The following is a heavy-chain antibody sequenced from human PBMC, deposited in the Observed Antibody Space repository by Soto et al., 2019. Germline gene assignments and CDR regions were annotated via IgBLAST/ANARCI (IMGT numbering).Heavy chain of an antibody. CDR3: ARGGGKIRKSFAY. CDR2: ISSGGSTM. J-gene: IGHJ4*02. V-gene: IGHV3-48*02. D-gene: IGHD3-10*01. CDR1: GFTLSTFA. Sequence: GGSLRLSCAASGFTLSTFAMNWVRQAPGKGLEWVANISSGGSTMYYADSVKGRFTISRDNAKNSLSLQMNSLTDEAPAVYYCARGGGKIRKSFAYWGQGTLVTVSS.